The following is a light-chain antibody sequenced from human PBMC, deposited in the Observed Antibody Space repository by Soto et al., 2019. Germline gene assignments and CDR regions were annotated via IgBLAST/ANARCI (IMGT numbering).Light chain of an antibody. Sequence: DIQMTQSPSSLSASVEDRVIITCRASQSISNHLNWYQQKPGKAPKLLIYAASSLQSGVPSRFGGSGSGTDFTLTIRGLQPEDFATYYCQQSSGSRDWAFGQGTKVDIK. CDR2: AAS. V-gene: IGKV1-39*01. J-gene: IGKJ1*01. CDR1: QSISNH. CDR3: QQSSGSRDWA.